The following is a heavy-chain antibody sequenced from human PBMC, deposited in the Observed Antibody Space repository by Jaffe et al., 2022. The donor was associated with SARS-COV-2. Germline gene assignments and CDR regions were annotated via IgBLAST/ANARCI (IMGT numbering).Heavy chain of an antibody. CDR3: AKDTARFLEWLFLPDY. V-gene: IGHV3-30*18. J-gene: IGHJ4*02. D-gene: IGHD3-3*01. Sequence: QVQLVESGGGVVQPGRSLRLSCAASGFTFSSYGMHWVRQAPGKGLEWVAVISYDGSNKYYADSVKGRFTISRDNSKNTLYLQMNSLRAEDTAVYYCAKDTARFLEWLFLPDYWGQGTLVTVSS. CDR1: GFTFSSYG. CDR2: ISYDGSNK.